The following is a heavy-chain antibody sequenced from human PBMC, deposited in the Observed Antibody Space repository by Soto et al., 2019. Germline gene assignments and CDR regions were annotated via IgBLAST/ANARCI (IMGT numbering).Heavy chain of an antibody. V-gene: IGHV3-48*01. CDR1: GFTFSSYS. CDR3: ARLSIEVVPSYFDY. D-gene: IGHD2-2*01. J-gene: IGHJ4*02. Sequence: GGSLRLSCAASGFTFSSYSMNWVRQAPGKGLEWVSYISSSSSTIYYADSVKGRFTISRDNAKNSLYLQMNSLRAEDAAVYYCARLSIEVVPSYFDYWGQGTLVTVSS. CDR2: ISSSSSTI.